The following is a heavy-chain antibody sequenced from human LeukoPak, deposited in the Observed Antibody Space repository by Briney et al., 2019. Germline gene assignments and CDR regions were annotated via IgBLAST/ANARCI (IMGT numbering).Heavy chain of an antibody. J-gene: IGHJ5*02. CDR2: SIPIFGSA. D-gene: IGHD3-9*01. CDR3: VRVPDYEILTGYYGWFDP. CDR1: GGNFSSFD. Sequence: SVKVSCKASGGNFSSFDINWVRQAPGLGLEWVGGSIPIFGSANNAQKFQGRVTITADESTRTVYMELSSLRSEDTAVYYCVRVPDYEILTGYYGWFDPWGQGTLVTVSS. V-gene: IGHV1-69*13.